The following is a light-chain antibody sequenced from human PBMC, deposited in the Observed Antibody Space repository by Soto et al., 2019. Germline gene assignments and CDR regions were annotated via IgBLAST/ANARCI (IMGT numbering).Light chain of an antibody. Sequence: DIQMTQSPSSLPASVGERVTSTSRASQNIGRFLNWHQQKPGKAPNVLINVASTLRSGVPSRFCGSGSGTDFTLTINSLQPEDLATYYCQQRFTTPLTCGGGTKVYIK. CDR2: VAS. CDR3: QQRFTTPLT. CDR1: QNIGRF. J-gene: IGKJ4*02. V-gene: IGKV1-39*01.